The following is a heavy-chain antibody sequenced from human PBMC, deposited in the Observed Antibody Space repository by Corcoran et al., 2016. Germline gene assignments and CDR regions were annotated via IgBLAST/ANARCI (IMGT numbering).Heavy chain of an antibody. CDR2: INPSGGST. J-gene: IGHJ4*02. CDR3: AGGPPSYEYVWGNFFDC. D-gene: IGHD3-16*01. CDR1: GYTFTSFY. Sequence: QVQLVQSGAEVKIPGASLKVSCKASGYTFTSFYIHWVRQAPGQGLEWMGIINPSGGSTTYAQKFQGRVTVTRDTSTSTVYMELSSLRSEDTAVYYCAGGPPSYEYVWGNFFDCWGQGTLVTVPS. V-gene: IGHV1-46*01.